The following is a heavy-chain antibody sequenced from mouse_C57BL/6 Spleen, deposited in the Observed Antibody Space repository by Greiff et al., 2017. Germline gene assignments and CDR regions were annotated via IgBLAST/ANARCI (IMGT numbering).Heavy chain of an antibody. CDR2: IDPEAGDT. Sequence: VQLQQSGAELVRPGASVKLSCTASGFNIKDYYMHWVKQRPEQGLEWIGRIDPEAGDTEYATKLQGKAAMTADTSSNTAYLQLSSLTSEDTAVYYCTTYTANYGSRFAYWGEGTRVTVSA. CDR3: TTYTANYGSRFAY. J-gene: IGHJ3*01. D-gene: IGHD1-1*01. CDR1: GFNIKDYY. V-gene: IGHV14-1*01.